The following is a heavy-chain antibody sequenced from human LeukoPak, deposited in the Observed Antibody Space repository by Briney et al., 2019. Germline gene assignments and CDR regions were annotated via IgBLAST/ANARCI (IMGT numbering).Heavy chain of an antibody. CDR2: ISYDGSNK. Sequence: GGSLRLSCAASGFTFSSYGMHWVRQAPGKGLEWVAVISYDGSNKYYADSVKGRFTISRDNSKNTLYLQMNSLRAEDTAVYYCAKSGNHDTYDYWGQGTLVTVSS. D-gene: IGHD1-14*01. CDR3: AKSGNHDTYDY. V-gene: IGHV3-30*18. J-gene: IGHJ4*02. CDR1: GFTFSSYG.